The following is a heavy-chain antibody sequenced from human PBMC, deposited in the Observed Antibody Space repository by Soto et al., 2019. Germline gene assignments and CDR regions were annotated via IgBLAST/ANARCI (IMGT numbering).Heavy chain of an antibody. J-gene: IGHJ6*02. CDR1: GYTFTSYY. D-gene: IGHD2-2*02. CDR3: ARDRGIVVVPAAIPVLVYGMDV. V-gene: IGHV1-46*01. Sequence: QVQLVQSGAEVKKPGASVKVSCKASGYTFTSYYMHWVRQAPGQGLEWMGIINPSGGSTSYAQKFQGSVTMTRDTSTSTVYMELSSLRSEDTAVYYCARDRGIVVVPAAIPVLVYGMDVWGQGTTVTVSS. CDR2: INPSGGST.